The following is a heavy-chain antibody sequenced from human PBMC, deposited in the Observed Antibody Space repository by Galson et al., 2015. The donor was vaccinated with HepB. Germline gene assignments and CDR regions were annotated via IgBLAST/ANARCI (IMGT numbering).Heavy chain of an antibody. CDR3: ARKDQLDPFDY. V-gene: IGHV3-30-3*01. Sequence: SLRLSCAASGFTFSSYAMHWVRQAPGKGLEWVAVISYDGSNKYYADSVKGRFTISRDNSKNTLYLQMNSLRAEDTAVYYCARKDQLDPFDYWGQGTLVTVSS. D-gene: IGHD2-2*01. CDR2: ISYDGSNK. J-gene: IGHJ4*02. CDR1: GFTFSSYA.